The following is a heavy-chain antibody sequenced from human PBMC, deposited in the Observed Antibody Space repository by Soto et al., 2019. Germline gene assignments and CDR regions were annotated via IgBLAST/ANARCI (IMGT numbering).Heavy chain of an antibody. V-gene: IGHV3-23*01. J-gene: IGHJ4*02. D-gene: IGHD6-13*01. CDR1: GFTFSSYA. Sequence: GGSLRLSCAASGFTFSSYAMSWVRQAPGKGLEWVSAISGSGGSTYYADSGKGRFTISRDNSKNTLYLQMNSLRAKDTAVYYCAKLYAQPGIAAAGTADYWGQGTLVTVSS. CDR3: AKLYAQPGIAAAGTADY. CDR2: ISGSGGST.